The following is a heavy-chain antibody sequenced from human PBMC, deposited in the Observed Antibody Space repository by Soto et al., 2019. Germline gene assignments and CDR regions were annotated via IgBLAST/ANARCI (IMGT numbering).Heavy chain of an antibody. J-gene: IGHJ4*02. D-gene: IGHD3-9*01. V-gene: IGHV3-66*01. CDR3: AILINYDILTNFDY. CDR1: GFTVSSNY. Sequence: GGSLRLSCAASGFTVSSNYMSWVRQAPGKGLEWVSVIYSGGSTYYADSVKGRFTISRDNSKKTLYLQMNSLRAEDTAVYYCAILINYDILTNFDYWGQGTLVTVSS. CDR2: IYSGGST.